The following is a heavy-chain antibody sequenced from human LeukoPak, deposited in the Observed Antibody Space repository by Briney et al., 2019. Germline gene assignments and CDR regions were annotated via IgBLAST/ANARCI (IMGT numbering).Heavy chain of an antibody. CDR3: AKDHPHDSDGMDV. J-gene: IGHJ6*02. CDR2: IIPILGIA. D-gene: IGHD2-21*02. V-gene: IGHV1-69*04. CDR1: GGTFSSYA. Sequence: ASVKVSCKASGGTFSSYAISWVRQAPGQGLEWMGRIIPILGIANYAQKFQGRVTITADKSTSTAYMELSSLRSEDTAVYYCAKDHPHDSDGMDVWGQGTTVTVSS.